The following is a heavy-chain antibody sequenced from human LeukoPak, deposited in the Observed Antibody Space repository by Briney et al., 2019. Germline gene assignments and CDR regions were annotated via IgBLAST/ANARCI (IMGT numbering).Heavy chain of an antibody. V-gene: IGHV4-38-2*02. J-gene: IGHJ4*02. Sequence: SETLSLTCTVSGYSISSDYYWGWVRQPPGKGLEWIGSIYHSGSTYYNPSLKSQVTISVDTSKNQFSLKLTSVTAADTAVYYCARAIEVGAMTPFDYWGQGTLVTVSS. CDR3: ARAIEVGAMTPFDY. CDR1: GYSISSDYY. CDR2: IYHSGST. D-gene: IGHD1-26*01.